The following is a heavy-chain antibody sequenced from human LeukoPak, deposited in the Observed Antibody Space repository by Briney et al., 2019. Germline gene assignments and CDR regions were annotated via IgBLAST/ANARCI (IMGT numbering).Heavy chain of an antibody. CDR2: ISAYNGNT. D-gene: IGHD3-22*01. V-gene: IGHV1-18*01. J-gene: IGHJ4*02. Sequence: ASVKVSCKASGYTFTSYGISWVRQAPGQGLEWMGWISAYNGNTNYAQKLQGRVTMTTDTSTSTAYMGLRSLRSDDTAVYYCARDPGAYYYDSSGQLDYWGQGTLVTVSS. CDR1: GYTFTSYG. CDR3: ARDPGAYYYDSSGQLDY.